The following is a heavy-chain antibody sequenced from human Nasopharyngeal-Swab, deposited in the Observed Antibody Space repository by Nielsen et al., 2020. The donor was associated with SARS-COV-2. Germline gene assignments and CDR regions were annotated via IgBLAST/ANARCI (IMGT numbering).Heavy chain of an antibody. CDR1: GFTFSSYS. V-gene: IGHV3-48*02. D-gene: IGHD5-18*01. CDR2: ISSSSSTI. CDR3: ARAPPGIQLWLPWYFDL. J-gene: IGHJ2*01. Sequence: ETLSLTCAASGFTFSSYSMNWVRQAPGKGLEWVSYISSSSSTIYYADSVKGRFTISRDNAKNSLYLQMNSLRDEDTAVYYCARAPPGIQLWLPWYFDLWGRGTLVTVSS.